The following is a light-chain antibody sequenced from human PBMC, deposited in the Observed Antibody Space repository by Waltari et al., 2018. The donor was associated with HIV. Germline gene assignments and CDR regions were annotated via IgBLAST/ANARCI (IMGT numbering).Light chain of an antibody. J-gene: IGLJ3*02. CDR1: KLGDKY. V-gene: IGLV3-1*01. Sequence: SFELTQPHSVSVSPGQTATIPCSADKLGDKYVYWYQQKAGQSPVLVIYEDFKRPSGRPERFSGYNSVNTATLTISETQALDGADYYSQAWDSSTRVFGGGTKLTFL. CDR3: QAWDSSTRV. CDR2: EDF.